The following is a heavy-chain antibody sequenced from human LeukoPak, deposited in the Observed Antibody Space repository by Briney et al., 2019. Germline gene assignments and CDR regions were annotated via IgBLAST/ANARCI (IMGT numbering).Heavy chain of an antibody. J-gene: IGHJ4*02. CDR2: IYYSGST. V-gene: IGHV4-59*08. D-gene: IGHD3-22*01. CDR1: GGSISSYY. CDR3: ASLGSSGYLYYFDY. Sequence: KPSETLSLTCTVSGGSISSYYWSWIRQPPGKGLEWIGYIYYSGSTYYNPSLKSRVTISVDTSKNQFSLKLSSVTAADTAVYYCASLGSSGYLYYFDYWGQGTLVTVSS.